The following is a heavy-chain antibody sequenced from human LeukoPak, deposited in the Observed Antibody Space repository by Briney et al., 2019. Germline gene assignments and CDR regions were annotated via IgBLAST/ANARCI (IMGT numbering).Heavy chain of an antibody. CDR2: IYYSGST. V-gene: IGHV4-59*12. Sequence: KPSETLSLTCTVSGGSISSYYWSWIRQPPGKGLEWIGYIYYSGSTNFNPSLKSRVTISVDTSKNQFSLKLSSVTAADTAVYYCARDRYYYDSSARYFDYWGQGTLVTVSS. CDR1: GGSISSYY. J-gene: IGHJ4*02. CDR3: ARDRYYYDSSARYFDY. D-gene: IGHD3-22*01.